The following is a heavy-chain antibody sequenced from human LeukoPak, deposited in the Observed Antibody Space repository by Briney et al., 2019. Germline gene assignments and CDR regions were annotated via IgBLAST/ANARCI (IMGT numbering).Heavy chain of an antibody. J-gene: IGHJ4*02. Sequence: SETLSLTCTVSGGSVSSGSYYWSWIRQPPGKGLEWIGYIYNSGSTNYNPSLKSRVTISVDTSKNQFSLNLGSVTAADTAVYYCVRDRELNYWGRGTLVTVSS. CDR1: GGSVSSGSYY. D-gene: IGHD3-10*01. CDR3: VRDRELNY. CDR2: IYNSGST. V-gene: IGHV4-61*01.